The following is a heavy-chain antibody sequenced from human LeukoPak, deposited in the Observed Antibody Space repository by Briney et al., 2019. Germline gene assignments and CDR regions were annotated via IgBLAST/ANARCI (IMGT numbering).Heavy chain of an antibody. J-gene: IGHJ2*01. D-gene: IGHD3-10*01. V-gene: IGHV4-59*01. CDR2: IYYSGST. CDR3: ARDLRGPLGYFDL. Sequence: SETLSLTCAVYGGSFSGYYWSWIRQPPGKGLEWIGYIYYSGSTNYNPSLKSRVTISVDTSKNQFSLKLSSVTAADTAVYYCARDLRGPLGYFDLWGRGTLVTVSS. CDR1: GGSFSGYY.